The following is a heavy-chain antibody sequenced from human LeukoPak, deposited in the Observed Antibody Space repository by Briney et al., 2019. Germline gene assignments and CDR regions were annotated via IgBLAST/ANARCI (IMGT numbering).Heavy chain of an antibody. CDR2: IVVGSGNT. J-gene: IGHJ4*02. CDR1: GFTFTSSA. CDR3: ARARYPSGDYGGGSEY. Sequence: SVKVSCKASGFTFTSSAMQWVRQARGQRLEWIGWIVVGSGNTNYAQKFQERVTITRDMSTSTAYMELSSLRSEDTAVYYCARARYPSGDYGGGSEYWGQGTLVTVSS. V-gene: IGHV1-58*02. D-gene: IGHD4-17*01.